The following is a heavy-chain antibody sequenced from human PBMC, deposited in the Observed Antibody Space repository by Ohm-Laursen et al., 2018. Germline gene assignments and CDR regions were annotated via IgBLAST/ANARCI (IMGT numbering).Heavy chain of an antibody. CDR1: GFTFSNYD. Sequence: GSLRLSCAASGFTFSNYDFHWVRQATGKGLEWVSAIGAGYDTYYSGSVKGRFTISRENAKNSLYLQMNSLGAGDTAVYYCARERNGVGVLDLDYWGQGTLVTVSS. CDR3: ARERNGVGVLDLDY. D-gene: IGHD1-1*01. J-gene: IGHJ4*02. V-gene: IGHV3-13*01. CDR2: IGAGYDT.